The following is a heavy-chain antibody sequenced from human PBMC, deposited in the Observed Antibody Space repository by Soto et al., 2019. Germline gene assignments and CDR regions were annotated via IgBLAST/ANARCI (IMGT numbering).Heavy chain of an antibody. V-gene: IGHV4-4*07. Sequence: QVRLQESGPGLLKPSETLSLTCTVSGGSINTFYWSWVRQPAGKGLEWIGRIFSSVSTSFKPYLASRVGMSVDTSKIHFSLNLRSVTDADMAVYYCAREGSYSAYKVAHGIQLWSFDCWGQGALVTVSS. D-gene: IGHD5-18*01. J-gene: IGHJ4*02. CDR1: GGSINTFY. CDR3: AREGSYSAYKVAHGIQLWSFDC. CDR2: IFSSVST.